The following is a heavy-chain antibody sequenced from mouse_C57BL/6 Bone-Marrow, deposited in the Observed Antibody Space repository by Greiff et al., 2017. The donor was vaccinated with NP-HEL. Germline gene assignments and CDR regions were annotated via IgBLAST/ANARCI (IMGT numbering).Heavy chain of an antibody. CDR2: IWRGGST. Sequence: VQGVESGPGLVQPSQSLSITCTVSGFSLTSYGVHWVRQSPGKGLEWLGVIWRGGSTDYNAAFMSRLSITKDNSKSQVFLKMNSLQADDTAIYYCAKKRDYYGYDEGAMDYWGQGTSVTVSS. J-gene: IGHJ4*01. D-gene: IGHD2-2*01. V-gene: IGHV2-5*01. CDR1: GFSLTSYG. CDR3: AKKRDYYGYDEGAMDY.